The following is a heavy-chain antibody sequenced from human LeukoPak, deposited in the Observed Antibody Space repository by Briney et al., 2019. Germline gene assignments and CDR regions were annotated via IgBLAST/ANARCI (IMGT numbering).Heavy chain of an antibody. CDR1: GYTFTGSY. CDR3: ARETYYSSGNVYNRIDY. D-gene: IGHD3-10*01. J-gene: IGHJ4*02. Sequence: ASVKVSCKASGYTFTGSYMHWVRQAPGQGLEWMGWINPNSGGTNYAQKFQGRVTMTRDTSISTAYMELSRLTSDDTAVYFCARETYYSSGNVYNRIDYWGQGTLVTVSS. V-gene: IGHV1-2*02. CDR2: INPNSGGT.